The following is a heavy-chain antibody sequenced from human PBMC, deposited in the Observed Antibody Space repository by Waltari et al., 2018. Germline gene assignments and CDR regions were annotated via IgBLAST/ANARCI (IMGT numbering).Heavy chain of an antibody. D-gene: IGHD3-3*01. Sequence: EVQLVESGGGLVQPGRSLRLSCAASGFTFDDYAMHWVRQAPGKGLEWVSGISWKSGSIGYADSVKGRFTISRDNAKNSLYLQMNSLRAEDTALYYCAKGQYYDFWSGYLDWGQGTLVTVSS. CDR3: AKGQYYDFWSGYLD. V-gene: IGHV3-9*01. CDR1: GFTFDDYA. J-gene: IGHJ4*02. CDR2: ISWKSGSI.